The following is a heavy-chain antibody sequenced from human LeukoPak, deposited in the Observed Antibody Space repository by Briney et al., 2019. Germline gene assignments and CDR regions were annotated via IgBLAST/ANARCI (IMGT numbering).Heavy chain of an antibody. CDR3: ARGGYYFDY. Sequence: GGSRSLSWAASGFPFSSYSRNGVRRAPGKGLEWVSYISGSSSTIYYADSVKGRFTISRDNAKNSLYLQMNSLRAEDTAVYYCARGGYYFDYWGQGTLVTVSS. CDR2: ISGSSSTI. J-gene: IGHJ4*02. V-gene: IGHV3-48*01. CDR1: GFPFSSYS. D-gene: IGHD2-15*01.